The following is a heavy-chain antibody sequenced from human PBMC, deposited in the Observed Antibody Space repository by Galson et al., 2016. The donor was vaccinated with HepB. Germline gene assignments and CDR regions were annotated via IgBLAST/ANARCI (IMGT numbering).Heavy chain of an antibody. CDR2: IIPIFGTA. J-gene: IGHJ5*02. CDR3: ARVPPYCTNGVCKQKNWFDP. Sequence: SVKVSCKASEGTFSSYAISWVRQAPGQGLEWMGGIIPIFGTANYAQKFQGRVTITADESTSTAYMELSSLRSEDTAVYYCARVPPYCTNGVCKQKNWFDPWGQGTLVTVSS. V-gene: IGHV1-69*13. CDR1: EGTFSSYA. D-gene: IGHD2-8*01.